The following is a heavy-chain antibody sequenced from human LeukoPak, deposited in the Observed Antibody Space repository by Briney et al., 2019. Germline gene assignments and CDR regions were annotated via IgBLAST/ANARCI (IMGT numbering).Heavy chain of an antibody. CDR2: INPNSGGT. CDR1: GYTFTGYY. Sequence: ASVKVSCKASGYTFTGYYMHWVRQAPGQGLEWTGRINPNSGGTNYAQKFQGRVTMTRDTSISTAYMELSRLRSDDTAVYYCAATDLRYYYDSLKFDPWGQGTLVTVSS. CDR3: AATDLRYYYDSLKFDP. V-gene: IGHV1-2*06. D-gene: IGHD3-22*01. J-gene: IGHJ5*02.